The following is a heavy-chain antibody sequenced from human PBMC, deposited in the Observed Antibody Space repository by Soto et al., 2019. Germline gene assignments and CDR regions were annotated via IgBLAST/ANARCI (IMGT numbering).Heavy chain of an antibody. J-gene: IGHJ5*02. CDR2: IYYSGST. D-gene: IGHD2-21*02. V-gene: IGHV4-39*07. Sequence: PSETLSLTCTVSGGSISSSSYYWGWIRQPPGKGLEWIGSIYYSGSTYYNPSLKSRVTISVDTSKNQFSLKLSSVTAADTAVYYCARLGGDYWFDPWGQGTLVTVSS. CDR1: GGSISSSSYY. CDR3: ARLGGDYWFDP.